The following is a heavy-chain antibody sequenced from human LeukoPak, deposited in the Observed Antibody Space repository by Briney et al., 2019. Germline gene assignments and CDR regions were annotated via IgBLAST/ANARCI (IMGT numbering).Heavy chain of an antibody. D-gene: IGHD3-10*01. Sequence: TSSETLSLTCTVSGGSISSGNYYWSWIRQPAGKGLEWFGRIYTSESTNYNPSLKSRVTISGDTSRNQFSLKLSSVTAADTAVYYCARGLWFGDENPPYFDYWGQGILVTVSS. V-gene: IGHV4-61*02. J-gene: IGHJ4*02. CDR2: IYTSEST. CDR3: ARGLWFGDENPPYFDY. CDR1: GGSISSGNYY.